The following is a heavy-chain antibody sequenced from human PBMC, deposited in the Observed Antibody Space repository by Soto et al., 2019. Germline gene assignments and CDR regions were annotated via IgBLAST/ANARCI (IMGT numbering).Heavy chain of an antibody. CDR3: VRESYIGHGDVLDH. V-gene: IGHV4-59*01. CDR1: GGTISTYY. D-gene: IGHD5-18*01. CDR2: NYHSGTT. Sequence: SETMSLTCAVSGGTISTYYWSWIRQPPGKGLEWIGYNYHSGTTNYNPSLKSRVTISVDTSKNQFSLRLTSVTAADTAIYYCVRESYIGHGDVLDHWARGSPVRGSS. J-gene: IGHJ4*02.